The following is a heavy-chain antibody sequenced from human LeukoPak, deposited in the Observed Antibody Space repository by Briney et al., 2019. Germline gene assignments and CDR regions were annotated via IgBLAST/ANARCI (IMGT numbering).Heavy chain of an antibody. Sequence: SLRLSCAASGLTFSSYAMHCVRQAPAKELEWGSVISYDGTNKYYADSVKGRFTISRDNSKNTLYLQMNSLRAEDTAVYYCSREVNADYNYGMDVWGQGTTVTVSS. CDR3: SREVNADYNYGMDV. CDR2: ISYDGTNK. V-gene: IGHV3-30-3*01. J-gene: IGHJ6*02. D-gene: IGHD4/OR15-4a*01. CDR1: GLTFSSYA.